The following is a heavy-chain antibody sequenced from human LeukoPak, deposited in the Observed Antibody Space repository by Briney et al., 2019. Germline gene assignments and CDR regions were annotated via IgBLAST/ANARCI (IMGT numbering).Heavy chain of an antibody. CDR1: GGSISSYY. Sequence: PSETLSLTCTVSGGSISSYYWSWIRQPPGKGLEWIGYIYYSGSTNYNPSLKSRDTISVDTSKNQFSLKLISVTAADTAVYYCARATLRGIQIDYWGQGTLVTVSS. CDR3: ARATLRGIQIDY. J-gene: IGHJ4*02. D-gene: IGHD5-12*01. CDR2: IYYSGST. V-gene: IGHV4-59*01.